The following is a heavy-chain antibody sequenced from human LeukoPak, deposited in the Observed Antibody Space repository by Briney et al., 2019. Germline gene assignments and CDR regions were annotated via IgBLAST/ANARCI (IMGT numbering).Heavy chain of an antibody. Sequence: PGGSLRLSCTASGFTFSLYNMKWVRQAPGKGLEWLSYISSSGTTIHYADSVRGRFTISRDNAKNSLCLQMNSLRAEDTAVYYCARDFLEDTLWGQGPLVTVSS. CDR1: GFTFSLYN. V-gene: IGHV3-48*01. CDR3: ARDFLEDTL. J-gene: IGHJ4*02. D-gene: IGHD2-15*01. CDR2: ISSSGTTI.